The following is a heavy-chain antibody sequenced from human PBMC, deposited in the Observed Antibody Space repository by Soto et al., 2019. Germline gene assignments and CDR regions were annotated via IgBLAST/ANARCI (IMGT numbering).Heavy chain of an antibody. CDR2: IYVTGAV. D-gene: IGHD2-21*01. J-gene: IGHJ5*02. CDR3: ARLRIATNNYKWFDP. Sequence: QVRLQESGPGLVKPSETLSLTCSVSGAALNSGNYYWSWIRQGPGKGLEWIGHIYVTGAVDYNPSLRDRITISQDTSERQFYLNLRLVTDADTAVYYCARLRIATNNYKWFDPWGQGTLVTVSS. CDR1: GAALNSGNYY. V-gene: IGHV4-31*03.